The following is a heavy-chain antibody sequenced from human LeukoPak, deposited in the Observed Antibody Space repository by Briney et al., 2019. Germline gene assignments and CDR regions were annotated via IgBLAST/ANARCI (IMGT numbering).Heavy chain of an antibody. V-gene: IGHV3-7*03. CDR1: GFTFSRYW. D-gene: IGHD2-8*01. Sequence: GGSLRLSCAASGFTFSRYWMSWVRQAPGKGLEWVANINEDGSEKYYMDSVKGRFTISRDNSKNTLYLQMNSLRAEDTAVYYCARFQVYGDHYFDYWGQGTLVTVSS. J-gene: IGHJ4*02. CDR2: INEDGSEK. CDR3: ARFQVYGDHYFDY.